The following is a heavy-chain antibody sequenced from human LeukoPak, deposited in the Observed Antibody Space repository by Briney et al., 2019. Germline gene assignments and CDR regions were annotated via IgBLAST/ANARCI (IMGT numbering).Heavy chain of an antibody. D-gene: IGHD4-17*01. V-gene: IGHV3-11*04. CDR3: ANEYGDEEYYFDY. J-gene: IGHJ4*02. CDR2: ISSSGSTI. Sequence: GGSLRLSCAASGFTFSDYYMSWIRQAPGKGLEWVSYISSSGSTIYYADSVKGRFTISRDNAKNSLYLQMNSLRAEDTAVYYCANEYGDEEYYFDYWGQGTLVTVSS. CDR1: GFTFSDYY.